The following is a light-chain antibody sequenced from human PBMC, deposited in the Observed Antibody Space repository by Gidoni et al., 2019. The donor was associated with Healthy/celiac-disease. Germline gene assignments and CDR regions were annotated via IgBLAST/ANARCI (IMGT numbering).Light chain of an antibody. CDR2: GAS. CDR1: QSVSSN. V-gene: IGKV3-15*01. J-gene: IGKJ3*01. CDR3: QQYNNWPPFT. Sequence: EIVMTQSPATLSVSPGERATLSCRASQSVSSNLAWYQQKPGQAPRLLIYGASTRATGIPARCSGSGSATEFTLTISSLQSEDFAVYYCQQYNNWPPFTFGPGTKVDIK.